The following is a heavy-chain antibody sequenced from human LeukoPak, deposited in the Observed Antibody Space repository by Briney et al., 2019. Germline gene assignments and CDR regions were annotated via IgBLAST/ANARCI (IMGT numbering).Heavy chain of an antibody. Sequence: GGSLRLSCAASGYTFSRYWMHWVRQGPGKGLVWVSRINEDGSSTSYAESVRGRFTISRDNAKNTLYLQMNSLRAEDTAVYYCAKDFRYLGYCSGGSCSYWGQGTLVTVSS. CDR1: GYTFSRYW. V-gene: IGHV3-74*01. CDR3: AKDFRYLGYCSGGSCSY. CDR2: INEDGSST. J-gene: IGHJ4*02. D-gene: IGHD2-15*01.